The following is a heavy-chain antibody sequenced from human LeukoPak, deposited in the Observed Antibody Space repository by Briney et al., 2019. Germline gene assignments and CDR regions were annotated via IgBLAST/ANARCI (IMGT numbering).Heavy chain of an antibody. V-gene: IGHV4-38-2*02. Sequence: SETLSLTCTVSGYSISSGYYWGWIRQPPGKGLEWIGSIYHSGSTYYNPSLKSRVTISVDTSKNQFSLKLSSVTAADTAVYYCASNRDYYYYYMDVWGKGATVTVSS. D-gene: IGHD1-14*01. J-gene: IGHJ6*03. CDR3: ASNRDYYYYYMDV. CDR1: GYSISSGYY. CDR2: IYHSGST.